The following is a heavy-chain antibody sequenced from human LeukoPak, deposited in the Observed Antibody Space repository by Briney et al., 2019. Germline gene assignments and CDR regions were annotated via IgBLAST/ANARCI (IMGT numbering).Heavy chain of an antibody. CDR3: AGAYSGSPYDAFDI. CDR1: GGTFSSYG. V-gene: IGHV1-18*01. CDR2: ISAYNGNT. J-gene: IGHJ3*02. D-gene: IGHD1-26*01. Sequence: ASVKVSCKASGGTFSSYGISWVRQAPGQGLEWMGWISAYNGNTNYAQKLQGRVTMTTDTSTSTAYMELRSLRSDDTAVYYYAGAYSGSPYDAFDIWGQGTMVTVSS.